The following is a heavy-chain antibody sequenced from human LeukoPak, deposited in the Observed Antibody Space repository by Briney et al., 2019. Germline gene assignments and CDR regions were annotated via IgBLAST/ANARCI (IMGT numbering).Heavy chain of an antibody. Sequence: GGSLTLSCAASGFTFSNYWMIWVRQAPGKGLEWVTNIKEDGSEKYYVDSVKGRSTISRDNARNSLYLQMNSLRAEDTAVYYCASGRQLGYWGQGTLVTVSS. D-gene: IGHD6-13*01. CDR3: ASGRQLGY. CDR2: IKEDGSEK. J-gene: IGHJ4*02. CDR1: GFTFSNYW. V-gene: IGHV3-7*01.